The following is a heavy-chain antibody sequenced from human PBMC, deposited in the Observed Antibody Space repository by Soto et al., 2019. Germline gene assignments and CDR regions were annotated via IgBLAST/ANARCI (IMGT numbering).Heavy chain of an antibody. Sequence: SETLSLTCTVSGGPISRSSYSWGWIRQPPGKGLEWIGTIYYSGSTYYNPSLKSRVTISVDTSKNQFSLKLSSVTAADTAVYYCATRQGCSYNWFDPWGQGTLVTVSS. CDR2: IYYSGST. CDR3: ATRQGCSYNWFDP. CDR1: GGPISRSSYS. J-gene: IGHJ5*02. D-gene: IGHD2-15*01. V-gene: IGHV4-39*01.